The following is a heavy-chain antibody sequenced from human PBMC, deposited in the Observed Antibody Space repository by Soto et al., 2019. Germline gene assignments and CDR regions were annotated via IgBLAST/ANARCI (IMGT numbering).Heavy chain of an antibody. Sequence: SLSLSCAASGFNLSSYGMHWVRQAPGKGLEWVAVISYDGSNKYYADSVKGRFTISRDNSKNTLYLQMNSLRAEDTAVYYCAKGHTYYYGSGDPSHFDYWGQGTLVTVAS. J-gene: IGHJ4*02. CDR3: AKGHTYYYGSGDPSHFDY. CDR2: ISYDGSNK. V-gene: IGHV3-30*18. CDR1: GFNLSSYG. D-gene: IGHD3-10*01.